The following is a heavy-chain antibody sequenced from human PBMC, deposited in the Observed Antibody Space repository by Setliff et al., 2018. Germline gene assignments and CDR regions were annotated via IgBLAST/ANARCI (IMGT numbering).Heavy chain of an antibody. Sequence: KSSETLSLTCTVSGGSISSGGYYWSWIRQHPGKGLEWLGYIWKSVSTFYNPSLTSRITMSVDTSRNLFSMELASVTAADTAIYYCARKMRMSGRGHWYFDVWGRGTLVTVSS. CDR3: ARKMRMSGRGHWYFDV. J-gene: IGHJ2*01. V-gene: IGHV4-31*03. CDR2: IWKSVST. CDR1: GGSISSGGYY.